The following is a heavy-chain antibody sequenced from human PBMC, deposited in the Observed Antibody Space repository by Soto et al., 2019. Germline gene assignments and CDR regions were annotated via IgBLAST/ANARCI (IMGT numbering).Heavy chain of an antibody. D-gene: IGHD2-21*02. CDR1: GGSVNSYY. Sequence: SETLSLTCTVSGGSVNSYYWSWVRQPPGKGLEWIGYIFYSGSTKSNPSLKSRVTMSVDMSKNQFSLRLTSVTAADTAVYYCARVFPSYCGGDCSYFDSWGQGTLVTVSS. V-gene: IGHV4-59*02. CDR3: ARVFPSYCGGDCSYFDS. CDR2: IFYSGST. J-gene: IGHJ4*02.